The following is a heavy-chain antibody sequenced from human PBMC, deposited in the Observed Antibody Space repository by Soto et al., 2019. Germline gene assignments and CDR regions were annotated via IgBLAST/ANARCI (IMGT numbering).Heavy chain of an antibody. D-gene: IGHD3-10*01. CDR1: GYTFTSYY. CDR3: AKASRWAGSGSYYNVDFDY. CDR2: INPSGGST. Sequence: QVQLVQSGAEVKKPGASVKVSCKASGYTFTSYYMHWVRQAPGQGLEWMGIINPSGGSTSYAQKFQGRVTMTRDTSTSTVYMELSSLRSEDTAVYYCAKASRWAGSGSYYNVDFDYWGQGTLVTVSS. J-gene: IGHJ4*02. V-gene: IGHV1-46*01.